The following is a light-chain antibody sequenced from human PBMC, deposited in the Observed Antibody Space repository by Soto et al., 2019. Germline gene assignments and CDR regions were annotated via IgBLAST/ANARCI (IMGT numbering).Light chain of an antibody. CDR1: QDISNY. J-gene: IGKJ3*01. Sequence: DIQMTQSPSSLSASVGDRVTITCQASQDISNYLNWYQQKPGKAPKLLIYDASNLETGVPSRFSGSGSGTDFTFTISSLQPEDIATYYCQQYVNLPPFTFDPGTKVDIK. CDR2: DAS. CDR3: QQYVNLPPFT. V-gene: IGKV1-33*01.